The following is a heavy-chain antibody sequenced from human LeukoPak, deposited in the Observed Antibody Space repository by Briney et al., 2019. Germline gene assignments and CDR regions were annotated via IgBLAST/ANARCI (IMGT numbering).Heavy chain of an antibody. J-gene: IGHJ3*02. CDR3: ARGQYYSDTINYYSRHDAFDI. Sequence: SVKVSCKASGFTFTSSAMQWVRQARGQRLEWIGWIVVGSGNTNYAQKFQGRLTMTRDTSTSTVYMELSSLRSEDTAVYYCARGQYYSDTINYYSRHDAFDIWGQGTMVTVSS. CDR2: IVVGSGNT. D-gene: IGHD3-22*01. V-gene: IGHV1-58*02. CDR1: GFTFTSSA.